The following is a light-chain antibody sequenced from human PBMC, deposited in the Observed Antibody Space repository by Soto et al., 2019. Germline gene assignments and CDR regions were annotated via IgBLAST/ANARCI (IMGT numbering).Light chain of an antibody. Sequence: DLQMTQSPSTLSAFVGDRVTITCRASESINNWLAWYQQKPGKAPKLLIYKASSLESGVPSRFSGSGSGTEFTLTISSLQPDDFATYYCQQYNSYSITFGPGTKVDIK. V-gene: IGKV1-5*03. CDR1: ESINNW. CDR3: QQYNSYSIT. CDR2: KAS. J-gene: IGKJ3*01.